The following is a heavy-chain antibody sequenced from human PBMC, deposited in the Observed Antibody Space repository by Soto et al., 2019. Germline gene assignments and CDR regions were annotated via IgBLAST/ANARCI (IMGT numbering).Heavy chain of an antibody. D-gene: IGHD6-13*01. V-gene: IGHV3-33*01. CDR2: IWHDGSEK. CDR3: ARPAGHYYYSRDV. CDR1: GFIFSTYG. Sequence: QEQLVESGGGVVQSGRSLRLSCAASGFIFSTYGMHWVRQAPGKGLEWVALIWHDGSEKYYADSVKGRFTITRDNSKNTLYLQMNSLRAEDTAVYFCARPAGHYYYSRDVWGIGTTVTVSS. J-gene: IGHJ6*03.